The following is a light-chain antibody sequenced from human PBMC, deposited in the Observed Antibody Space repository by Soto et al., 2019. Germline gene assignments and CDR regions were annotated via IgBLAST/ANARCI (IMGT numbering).Light chain of an antibody. V-gene: IGKV4-1*01. J-gene: IGKJ4*01. CDR2: WAS. CDR1: QSVLYSSNNKNY. Sequence: DIVMTQSPDSLAVSLGERATINCKSSQSVLYSSNNKNYLAWYQQKPGQPPKLLISWASTRESGVPDRFSGSGSGTDFTLTISSLQAEDVAVYYCQQYYSALALTFGGGTKVDIK. CDR3: QQYYSALALT.